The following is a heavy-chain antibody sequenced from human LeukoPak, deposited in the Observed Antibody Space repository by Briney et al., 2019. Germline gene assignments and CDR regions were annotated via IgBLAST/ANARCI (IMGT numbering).Heavy chain of an antibody. V-gene: IGHV3-33*01. CDR2: IWYDGGNK. CDR3: ARDIEEGRGDLRLGFDS. J-gene: IGHJ4*02. Sequence: GGSLRLSCAASGFTFSSYGMHWVRRAPGKGLEWVALIWYDGGNKYYADSVKGRFTISRDNSKNTLYLQMKSLTTEDTAVYYCARDIEEGRGDLRLGFDSWGQGTLVTVSS. D-gene: IGHD7-27*01. CDR1: GFTFSSYG.